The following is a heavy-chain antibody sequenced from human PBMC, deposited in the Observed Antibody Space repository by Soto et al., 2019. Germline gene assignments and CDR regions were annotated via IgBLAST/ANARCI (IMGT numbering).Heavy chain of an antibody. V-gene: IGHV1-2*04. CDR2: INPNSGGT. CDR3: ARSRRLNCSSTSCRNWFDP. J-gene: IGHJ5*02. CDR1: GYTFTGYY. Sequence: ASVKVSCKASGYTFTGYYMHWVRQAPGQGLEWMGWINPNSGGTNYAQKFQGWVTMTRDTSISTAYMELSRLRSDDTAVYYCARSRRLNCSSTSCRNWFDPWGQGTLVTVSS. D-gene: IGHD2-2*01.